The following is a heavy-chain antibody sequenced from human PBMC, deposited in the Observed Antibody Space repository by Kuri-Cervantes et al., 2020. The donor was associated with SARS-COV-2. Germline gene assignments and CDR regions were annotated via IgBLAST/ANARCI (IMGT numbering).Heavy chain of an antibody. V-gene: IGHV3-33*01. CDR2: IWYDGSNK. J-gene: IGHJ2*01. Sequence: GGSLRLSCAASGFTFSSYGMHWVRQAPGKGLEWMAVIWYDGSNKYYADSVKGRFTISRDNSKNTLYLQMNSLRAEDTAVYYCARGPFASSSWQDWYFDLWGRGTLVTVSS. CDR1: GFTFSSYG. D-gene: IGHD6-13*01. CDR3: ARGPFASSSWQDWYFDL.